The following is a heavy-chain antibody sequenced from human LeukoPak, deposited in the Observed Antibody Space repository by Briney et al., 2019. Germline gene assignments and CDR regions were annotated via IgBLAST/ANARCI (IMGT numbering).Heavy chain of an antibody. CDR2: ISYDGSNK. D-gene: IGHD6-19*01. Sequence: GGSLRLSCAASGFTFSSYGMHWVRQAPGKGLEWVAVISYDGSNKYYADSVKGRFTISRDNSKNTLYLRMNSLRAEDTAVYYCAKATGYSSGWYFYYYYYYGMDVWGQGTTVTVSS. V-gene: IGHV3-30*18. CDR1: GFTFSSYG. CDR3: AKATGYSSGWYFYYYYYYGMDV. J-gene: IGHJ6*02.